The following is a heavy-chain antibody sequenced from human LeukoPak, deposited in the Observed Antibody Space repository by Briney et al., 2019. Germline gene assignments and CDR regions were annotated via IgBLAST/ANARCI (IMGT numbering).Heavy chain of an antibody. V-gene: IGHV1-8*01. D-gene: IGHD3-3*01. CDR3: ARDITIFGVVSEGDAFDI. CDR2: MNPNSGNT. Sequence: ASVKVSCKASGYSFTSHDINWVRQATGQGLEWMGWMNPNSGNTGYAQKFQGRVTMTRNTSISTAYMELSSLRAEDTAVYYCARDITIFGVVSEGDAFDIWGQGTMVTVSS. CDR1: GYSFTSHD. J-gene: IGHJ3*02.